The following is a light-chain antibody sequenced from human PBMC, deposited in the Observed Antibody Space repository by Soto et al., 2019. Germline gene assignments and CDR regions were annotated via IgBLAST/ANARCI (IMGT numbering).Light chain of an antibody. J-gene: IGKJ1*01. Sequence: DIVLTQSPLSLPVTPGEPASISCRSRQILLSSNGNNYLDWYLQKPGQSPQLLIYLGSNRASGVPDRFSGSGSGTDFTLKISRVEAEDVGVYYCMQPLQSWTFGQGTKVDIK. V-gene: IGKV2-28*01. CDR2: LGS. CDR1: QILLSSNGNNY. CDR3: MQPLQSWT.